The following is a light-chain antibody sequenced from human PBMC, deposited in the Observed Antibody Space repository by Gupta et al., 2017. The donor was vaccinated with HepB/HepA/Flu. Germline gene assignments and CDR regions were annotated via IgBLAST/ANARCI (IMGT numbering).Light chain of an antibody. CDR1: SSNIGRNI. V-gene: IGLV1-44*01. J-gene: IGLJ1*01. CDR2: SNN. CDR3: AAWDDSLNGFYV. Sequence: QSVLTQPPSASLPPAQRVTVSFSCSSSNIGRNIVNWYQHLPGRAPKLLIDSNNQRPSGVPDRFSGSKSGTSASLAITGLQSEDEADYYCAAWDDSLNGFYVFGTGTKVTVL.